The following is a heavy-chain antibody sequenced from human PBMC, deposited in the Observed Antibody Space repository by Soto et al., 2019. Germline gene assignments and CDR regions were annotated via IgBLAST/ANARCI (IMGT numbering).Heavy chain of an antibody. D-gene: IGHD1-26*01. J-gene: IGHJ5*02. Sequence: QVQLVQSGAEVKKPGASVKVSCKASGYNFNSYTISWVRQAPGQGLEWMGRISAYNGNTNCAQKLQGRVTMTTDTYTSTADMELRSLRYDDTAVYHCARVVGALGHWFDPWGQGTLVTVS. CDR1: GYNFNSYT. V-gene: IGHV1-18*01. CDR2: ISAYNGNT. CDR3: ARVVGALGHWFDP.